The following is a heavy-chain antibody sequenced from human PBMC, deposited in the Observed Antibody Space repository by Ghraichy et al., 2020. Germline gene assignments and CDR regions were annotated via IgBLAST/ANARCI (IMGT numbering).Heavy chain of an antibody. CDR3: ARDKGISREKGGFYIAARPSVDY. V-gene: IGHV1-18*04. J-gene: IGHJ4*02. D-gene: IGHD6-6*01. CDR1: GYTFTSYG. CDR2: ISAYNGNT. Sequence: ASVKVSCKASGYTFTSYGISWVRQAPGQGLEWMGWISAYNGNTNYAQKLQGRVTMTTDTSTSTAYMELRSLRSDDTAVYYCARDKGISREKGGFYIAARPSVDYGGQGTLVTVSS.